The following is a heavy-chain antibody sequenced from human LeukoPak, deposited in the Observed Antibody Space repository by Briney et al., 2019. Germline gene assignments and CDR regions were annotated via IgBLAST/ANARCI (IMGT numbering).Heavy chain of an antibody. CDR2: IYYSGST. Sequence: SETLSLTCTVSGVSISSYYWNWIRQPPGEGLEWIGYIYYSGSTNYNPSLKSRVTISVDTSKNQLSLKLNSVTAADTAVYYCARSLQYNNNNYFYYGMDVWGQGTTVTVSS. CDR1: GVSISSYY. CDR3: ARSLQYNNNNYFYYGMDV. D-gene: IGHD3-10*01. V-gene: IGHV4-59*01. J-gene: IGHJ6*02.